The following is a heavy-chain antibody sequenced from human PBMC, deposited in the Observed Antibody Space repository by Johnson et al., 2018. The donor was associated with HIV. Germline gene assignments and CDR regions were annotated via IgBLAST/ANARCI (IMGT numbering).Heavy chain of an antibody. D-gene: IGHD3-22*01. Sequence: VQLVESGGGLVQPGGSLRLSCAASGFTVSSNYMSWVRQAPGKGLEWVSDIYSGGSTYSADSVTGRFTISRDNSKNTLYLQRNSLRAEDTAVYYCARTRKYTSGPPCAFDFWGQGTMVTVSS. V-gene: IGHV3-66*01. CDR1: GFTVSSNY. CDR2: IYSGGST. CDR3: ARTRKYTSGPPCAFDF. J-gene: IGHJ3*01.